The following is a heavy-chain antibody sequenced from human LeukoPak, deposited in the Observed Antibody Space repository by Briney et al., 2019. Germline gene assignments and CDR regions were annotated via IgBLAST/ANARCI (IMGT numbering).Heavy chain of an antibody. CDR3: ARLGSTGSYYRDFQY. V-gene: IGHV3-48*03. J-gene: IGHJ1*01. CDR2: IGSGGDTI. CDR1: GFSSSDYE. Sequence: PGGSLRLSCAASGFSSSDYEMNWVRQAPGKGLEWVSYIGSGGDTIYYADSVKGRFTISRDNAKNSLYLQMNSLRAEDTGVYCCARLGSTGSYYRDFQYWGQGTLVTVSS. D-gene: IGHD1-26*01.